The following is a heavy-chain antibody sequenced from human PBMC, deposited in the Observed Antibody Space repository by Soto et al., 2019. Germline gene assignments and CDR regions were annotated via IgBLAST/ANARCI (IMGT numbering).Heavy chain of an antibody. D-gene: IGHD3-22*01. J-gene: IGHJ4*02. CDR1: GFTFSTYG. V-gene: IGHV3-23*01. Sequence: EVQLLESGGGLVQPGGSLRLSCTASGFTFSTYGMSWVRQAPGKGLEWVSSLSGDGTTTYYIDSVKGRLTISRDNSRNTLSLQMNSLRTEDTAVYYCAKDISFDTRAYNYWGQGILVTVSS. CDR2: LSGDGTTT. CDR3: AKDISFDTRAYNY.